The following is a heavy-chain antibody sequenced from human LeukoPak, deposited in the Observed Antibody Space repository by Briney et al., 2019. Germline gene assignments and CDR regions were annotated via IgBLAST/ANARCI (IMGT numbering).Heavy chain of an antibody. J-gene: IGHJ4*02. CDR1: CGSVSSSSYY. CDR3: ARHYVAYYFDY. Sequence: SQTVSLTYPLSCGSVSSSSYYWAWIRQPPWKGPEWIGSIYYSGSTYYNPSLKSRVTISVDTSKNQFSLKLSSVTAADTAVYYCARHYVAYYFDYWGQGTLVTVSS. V-gene: IGHV4-39*01. CDR2: IYYSGST. D-gene: IGHD5-12*01.